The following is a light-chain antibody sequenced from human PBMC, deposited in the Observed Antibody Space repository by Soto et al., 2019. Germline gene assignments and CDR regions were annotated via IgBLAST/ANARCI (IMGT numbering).Light chain of an antibody. CDR2: GAS. V-gene: IGKV3-15*01. Sequence: ETVVTQSPVTLSVSPGERATLSCRASQHIGSNLAWYQQKPGQAPRLLIYGASTRATGIPGRFSGSGYGTEFTLISTSLQSADFAVYYCQQYNDWRTFGPGTKVEIK. CDR1: QHIGSN. CDR3: QQYNDWRT. J-gene: IGKJ2*01.